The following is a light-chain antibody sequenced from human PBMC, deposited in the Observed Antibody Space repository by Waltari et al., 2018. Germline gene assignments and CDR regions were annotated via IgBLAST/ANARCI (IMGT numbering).Light chain of an antibody. V-gene: IGLV2-14*03. CDR3: SSYTSSITWV. Sequence: SSDVGGYNFVAWYQQYPGKAPKVVIYDVTKRPSGVSDRFSGSKSGNTASLTISGLQAEDEADYYCSSYTSSITWVFGGGTKLTVL. CDR2: DVT. CDR1: SSDVGGYNF. J-gene: IGLJ3*02.